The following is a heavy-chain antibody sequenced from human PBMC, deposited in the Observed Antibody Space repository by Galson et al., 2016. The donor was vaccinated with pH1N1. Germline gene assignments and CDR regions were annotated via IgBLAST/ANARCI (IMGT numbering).Heavy chain of an antibody. D-gene: IGHD3-16*02. CDR1: GDSIGTYY. Sequence: ETLSLTCTVSGDSIGTYYWSWIRQSPGKGPEWIGQIHHSGKTGYNPSLAGRLTMSIDTSKNQFSLRLTYVTAADAAVYYCARYRITSSEGYFDFWGQGTRVTVSS. CDR3: ARYRITSSEGYFDF. J-gene: IGHJ4*02. CDR2: IHHSGKT. V-gene: IGHV4-59*01.